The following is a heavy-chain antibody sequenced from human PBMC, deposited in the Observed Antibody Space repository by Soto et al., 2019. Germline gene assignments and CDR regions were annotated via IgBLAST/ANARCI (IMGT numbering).Heavy chain of an antibody. Sequence: ASVKVSCKASGYTFTSYDINWVRQATGQGLEWMGWMNPNSGNTGYAQKFQGRVTMTRNTSLSTAYMELSSLRSEDTAVYYCARGLDGVLYYYYYYMDVWGKGTTVTVSS. CDR3: ARGLDGVLYYYYYYMDV. CDR2: MNPNSGNT. CDR1: GYTFTSYD. J-gene: IGHJ6*03. D-gene: IGHD3-10*01. V-gene: IGHV1-8*01.